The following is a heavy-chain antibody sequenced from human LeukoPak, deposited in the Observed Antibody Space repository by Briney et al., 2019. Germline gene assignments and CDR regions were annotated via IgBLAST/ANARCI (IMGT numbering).Heavy chain of an antibody. CDR3: ARGAAGYSYG. CDR2: ISHSGST. J-gene: IGHJ4*02. Sequence: PSETLSLTCAVYGGSFGGYYWSWIRQPPGKGLEWIGEISHSGSTNYNPSLKSRVTISIDTSKNRFSLRLSSVTAADTAVYYCARGAAGYSYGWGQGTLVTVSS. V-gene: IGHV4-34*01. D-gene: IGHD5-18*01. CDR1: GGSFGGYY.